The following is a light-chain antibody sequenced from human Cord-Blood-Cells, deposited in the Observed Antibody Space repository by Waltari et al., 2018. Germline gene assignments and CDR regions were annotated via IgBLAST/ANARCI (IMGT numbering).Light chain of an antibody. CDR2: YAT. CDR3: QQYDNLPLT. CDR1: QDISNY. J-gene: IGKJ4*01. Sequence: DLPMTQSPSSLSASVGDRVTITCQASQDISNYLNWYQQKPGKAPKLLIYYATNLETGVPSRFSGSGSGTDFTFTISSLQPEDVATYYCQQYDNLPLTFGGGTKVEIK. V-gene: IGKV1-33*01.